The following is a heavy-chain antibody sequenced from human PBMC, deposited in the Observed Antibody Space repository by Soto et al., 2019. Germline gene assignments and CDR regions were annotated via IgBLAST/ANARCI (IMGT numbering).Heavy chain of an antibody. CDR2: INHSGST. V-gene: IGHV4-34*01. J-gene: IGHJ5*02. CDR3: ARGRRIFGVVRPAIGFDH. CDR1: GGSFSGYY. D-gene: IGHD3-3*02. Sequence: QVQLQQWGAGLLKPSETLSLTCAVYGGSFSGYYWSWIRQPPGKGLEWIGEINHSGSTNYNPSPKSRVTISVDTSKNQVSLKLSSVTAADTAVYDCARGRRIFGVVRPAIGFDHWGQGTLVTVSS.